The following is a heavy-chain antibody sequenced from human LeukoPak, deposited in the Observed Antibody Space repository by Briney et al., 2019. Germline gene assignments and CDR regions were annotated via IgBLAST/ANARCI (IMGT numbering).Heavy chain of an antibody. Sequence: GEPLRLSCAASGFTFSNAWMSWVRQAPGKGLEWVGRIKSKTDGGTTDYAAPVKGRFTISRDDSKNTLYLQMNSLKTEDTAVYYCTTLLTDLHDYGGKVDYWGQGTLVTVSS. J-gene: IGHJ4*02. V-gene: IGHV3-15*01. CDR1: GFTFSNAW. D-gene: IGHD4-23*01. CDR3: TTLLTDLHDYGGKVDY. CDR2: IKSKTDGGTT.